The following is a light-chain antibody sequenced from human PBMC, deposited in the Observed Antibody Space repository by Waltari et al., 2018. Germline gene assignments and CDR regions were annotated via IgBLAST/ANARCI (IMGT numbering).Light chain of an antibody. CDR2: DVN. Sequence: HSALTQPASVSGSPGQSLTISCTEISSDIDHYKSVSWYQQHPGKAPKLIIYDVNVRPSRVSNRFSGSKSGNTASLTISGLQADDEADYYCSSYVSSNFGSGTKVTVL. CDR3: SSYVSSN. J-gene: IGLJ1*01. CDR1: SSDIDHYKS. V-gene: IGLV2-14*03.